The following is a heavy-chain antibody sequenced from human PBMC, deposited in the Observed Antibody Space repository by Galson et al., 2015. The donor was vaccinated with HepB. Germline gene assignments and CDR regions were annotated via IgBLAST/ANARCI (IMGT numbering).Heavy chain of an antibody. J-gene: IGHJ4*02. CDR3: ARGLYDSSGYYLFLDY. D-gene: IGHD3-22*01. CDR2: VRTQAYTYLT. CDR1: GFTFSDHY. V-gene: IGHV3-72*01. Sequence: SLRLSCAASGFTFSDHYMEWVRQAPGKGLEWVGRVRTQAYTYLTEYAASVKGRFTTSRDDSKNSLYLQMDSLKTDDTAVYYCARGLYDSSGYYLFLDYWGQGTLSPSPQ.